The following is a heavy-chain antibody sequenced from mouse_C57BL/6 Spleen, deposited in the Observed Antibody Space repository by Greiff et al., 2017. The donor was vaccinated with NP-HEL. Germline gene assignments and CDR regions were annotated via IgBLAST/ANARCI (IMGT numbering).Heavy chain of an antibody. CDR1: GYTFTDYY. CDR3: ARETGYY. CDR2: INPNNGGT. D-gene: IGHD4-1*01. V-gene: IGHV1-26*01. J-gene: IGHJ2*01. Sequence: VQLQQSGPELVKPGASVKISCKASGYTFTDYYMNWVKQSHGKSLEWIGDINPNNGGTSYNQKFKGKATLTVDKSSSTAYMELRSLTSEDSAVYYCARETGYYWGQGTTLTVSS.